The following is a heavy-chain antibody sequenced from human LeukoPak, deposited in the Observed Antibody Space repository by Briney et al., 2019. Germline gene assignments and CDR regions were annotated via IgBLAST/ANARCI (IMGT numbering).Heavy chain of an antibody. D-gene: IGHD3-9*01. Sequence: SETLSLTCAVYGGSFSGYYWSWIRQPPGKGLEWIGSIYYSGSTYYNPSLKSRVTISVDTSKNQFSLKLSSVTAADTAVYYCATSRGEYFDWLNGFDYWGQGTLVTVSS. CDR2: IYYSGST. CDR3: ATSRGEYFDWLNGFDY. V-gene: IGHV4-34*01. J-gene: IGHJ4*02. CDR1: GGSFSGYY.